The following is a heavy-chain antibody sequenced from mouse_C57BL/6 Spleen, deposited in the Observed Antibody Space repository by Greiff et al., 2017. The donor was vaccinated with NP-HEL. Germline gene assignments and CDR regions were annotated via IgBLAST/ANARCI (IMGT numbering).Heavy chain of an antibody. CDR3: TRRRFAY. J-gene: IGHJ3*01. CDR1: GYTFTDYE. V-gene: IGHV1-15*01. CDR2: IDPETGGT. Sequence: QVQLQQSGAELVRPGASVTLSCKASGYTFTDYEMHWVKQTPVHGLEWIGAIDPETGGTAYNQTFKGKAILTADKSSSTAYMELRSLTSEDSAVYYCTRRRFAYWGQGTLVTVSA.